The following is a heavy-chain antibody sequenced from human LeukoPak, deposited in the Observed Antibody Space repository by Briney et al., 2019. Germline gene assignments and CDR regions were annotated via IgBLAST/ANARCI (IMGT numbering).Heavy chain of an antibody. D-gene: IGHD1-14*01. CDR2: LYSDGNT. J-gene: IGHJ4*02. CDR1: GFTVITND. Sequence: GDSLKISCAASGFTVITNDMTWVRQAPGKGLEWVSVLYSDGNTKYADSVQGRFTISRDNSKNTLYLEMNSLSPDDTAVYYCARGVEPLAANTLAYWGQGTLVTVSS. CDR3: ARGVEPLAANTLAY. V-gene: IGHV3-53*01.